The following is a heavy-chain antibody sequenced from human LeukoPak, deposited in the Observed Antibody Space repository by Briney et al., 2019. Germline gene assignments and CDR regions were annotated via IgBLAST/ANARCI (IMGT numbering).Heavy chain of an antibody. V-gene: IGHV3-30*04. CDR3: ARDLLGRGYSYGYFQY. J-gene: IGHJ1*01. D-gene: IGHD5-18*01. Sequence: GRSLRLSCAASGFTFISYAMHWVRQAPGKGLEWVAVISYDGLNKYYADSVKGRFTISRDNSKNTLYLQMDSLRAEDTAVYSCARDLLGRGYSYGYFQYWGQGTLVTVSS. CDR2: ISYDGLNK. CDR1: GFTFISYA.